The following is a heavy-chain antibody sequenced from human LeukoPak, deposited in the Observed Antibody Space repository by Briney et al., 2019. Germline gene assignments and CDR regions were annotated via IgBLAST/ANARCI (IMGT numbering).Heavy chain of an antibody. CDR2: ISSSSSYI. V-gene: IGHV3-21*01. CDR3: ARGGPYQTFDI. J-gene: IGHJ3*02. D-gene: IGHD2-2*01. Sequence: GGSLRLSCAASGFTFSSYAMSWVRQAPGKGLEWVSSISSSSSYIYYADSVKGRFTISRDNAKNSLYLQMNSLRAEDTAVYYCARGGPYQTFDIWGQGTMVTVSS. CDR1: GFTFSSYA.